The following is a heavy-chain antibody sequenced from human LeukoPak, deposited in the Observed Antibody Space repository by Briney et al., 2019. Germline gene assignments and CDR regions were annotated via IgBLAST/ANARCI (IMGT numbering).Heavy chain of an antibody. CDR2: IYYSGST. J-gene: IGHJ5*02. CDR1: GGSISSSSYY. V-gene: IGHV4-39*07. Sequence: SETLSLTCTVSGGSISSSSYYWGWIRQPPGKGLEWIGSIYYSGSTYYNPSLKSRVTISVDTSKNQFSLKLSSVTAADTAVYYCARIRSLWFGESPWGQGTLVTVSS. CDR3: ARIRSLWFGESP. D-gene: IGHD3-10*01.